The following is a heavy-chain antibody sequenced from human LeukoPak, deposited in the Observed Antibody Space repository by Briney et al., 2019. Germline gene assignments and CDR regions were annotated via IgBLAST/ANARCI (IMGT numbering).Heavy chain of an antibody. J-gene: IGHJ6*03. CDR3: ARDYYDSSGSPEYYMDV. D-gene: IGHD3-22*01. V-gene: IGHV3-7*01. CDR1: GFTFSDYY. Sequence: GGSLRLSCAASGFTFSDYYMSWIRQAPGKGLEWVANIKQDGSEKYYVDSVKGRFTISRDNAKNSLYLQMNSLRAEDTAVYYCARDYYDSSGSPEYYMDVWGKGTTVTVSS. CDR2: IKQDGSEK.